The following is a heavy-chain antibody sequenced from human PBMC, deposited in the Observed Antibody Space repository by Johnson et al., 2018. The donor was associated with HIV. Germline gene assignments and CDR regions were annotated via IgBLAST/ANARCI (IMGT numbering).Heavy chain of an antibody. J-gene: IGHJ3*02. CDR2: ISSSSSNK. V-gene: IGHV3-48*01. CDR3: ARARSAFDI. Sequence: VQLVESGGVAVQPGGSLRLSCAASGFTFNRYSMNWVRQAPGKGLDWVSYISSSSSNKHYADSVKGRFTISRDNAKNSLYLQMNSLRAEDTAVYYCARARSAFDIWGQGTMVTVSS. CDR1: GFTFNRYS.